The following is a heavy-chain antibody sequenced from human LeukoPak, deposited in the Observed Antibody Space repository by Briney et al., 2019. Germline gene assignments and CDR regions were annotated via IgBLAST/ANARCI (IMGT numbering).Heavy chain of an antibody. J-gene: IGHJ4*02. D-gene: IGHD2-2*02. CDR1: GFTVSTNY. V-gene: IGHV3-53*05. Sequence: GGSLRLSCAASGFTVSTNYMNWVRQAPGKGLEGVSVIYSGGSTYYADSVKGRFTISRDNSKNTLYLQMNSLRAEDTAVYYCAKPGKYCSSTSCYTHFDYWGQGTLVTVSS. CDR3: AKPGKYCSSTSCYTHFDY. CDR2: IYSGGST.